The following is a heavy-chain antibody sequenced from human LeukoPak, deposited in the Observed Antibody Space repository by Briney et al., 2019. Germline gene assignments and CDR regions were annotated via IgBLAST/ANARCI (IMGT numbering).Heavy chain of an antibody. Sequence: PGGSLRLSCAASGLTFSGSAMHWVRQASGKGLEWVGRIRDKANNYATAYAASVKGRFTISRDDSKNTAYLQMNSLKTEDTAVYYCIPTRNLYYYGLDVWGQGTTVTVSS. CDR3: IPTRNLYYYGLDV. V-gene: IGHV3-73*01. J-gene: IGHJ6*02. CDR1: GLTFSGSA. CDR2: IRDKANNYAT. D-gene: IGHD1-14*01.